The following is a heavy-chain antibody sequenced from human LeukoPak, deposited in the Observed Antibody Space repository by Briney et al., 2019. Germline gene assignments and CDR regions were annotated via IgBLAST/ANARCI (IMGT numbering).Heavy chain of an antibody. J-gene: IGHJ6*03. D-gene: IGHD3-22*01. CDR2: INWNGGST. CDR1: GFTFDDYG. V-gene: IGHV3-20*04. Sequence: PGGSLRLSCAASGFTFDDYGMSWVRQAPGKGLEWVSGINWNGGSTGYADSVKGRFTISRDNAKNSLYLQMNSLRAEDTAVYYCARVGVVVRTNYYYYMDVWGKGTTVTVSS. CDR3: ARVGVVVRTNYYYYMDV.